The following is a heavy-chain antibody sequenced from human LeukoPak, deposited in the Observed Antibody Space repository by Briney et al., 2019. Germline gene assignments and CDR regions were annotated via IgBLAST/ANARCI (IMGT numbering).Heavy chain of an antibody. CDR1: GFTFSNYA. D-gene: IGHD4-17*01. V-gene: IGHV3-23*01. CDR2: ISSSDGNT. CDR3: AKLTTWNTHYPIDY. J-gene: IGHJ4*02. Sequence: GGSLRLSCAASGFTFSNYAMSWVRQPPPKGLEWVSSISSSDGNTSHADSVNGRFTISRANSKNTLYLQMNSLRAEDTALYYCAKLTTWNTHYPIDYWGQGTLVTVSS.